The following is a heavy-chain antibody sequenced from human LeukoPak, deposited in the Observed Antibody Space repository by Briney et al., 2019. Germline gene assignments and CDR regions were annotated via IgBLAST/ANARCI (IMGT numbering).Heavy chain of an antibody. J-gene: IGHJ5*02. V-gene: IGHV1-2*04. Sequence: ASVKVSCKASGFTFTGYYMHWVRQAPGQGLEWMGWINANNGDTNYAQKFRGWVTMTRDTSLSTVYMEVSRLRSDDTAVYYCATVEAGANWFDPWGQGTLVTVSS. D-gene: IGHD5-24*01. CDR3: ATVEAGANWFDP. CDR1: GFTFTGYY. CDR2: INANNGDT.